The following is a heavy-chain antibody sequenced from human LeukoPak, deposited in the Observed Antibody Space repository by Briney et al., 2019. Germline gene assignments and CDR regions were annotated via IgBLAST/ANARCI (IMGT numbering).Heavy chain of an antibody. CDR1: GFTFSSYG. CDR2: ISYDGSNK. J-gene: IGHJ4*02. V-gene: IGHV3-30*03. CDR3: ASDIVVVPAAHQLVY. Sequence: PGGSLRLSCAAPGFTFSSYGMHWVRQAPGKGLEWVAVISYDGSNKYYADSVKGRFTISRDNSKNTLYLQMNSLRAEDTAVYYCASDIVVVPAAHQLVYWGQGTLVTVSS. D-gene: IGHD2-2*01.